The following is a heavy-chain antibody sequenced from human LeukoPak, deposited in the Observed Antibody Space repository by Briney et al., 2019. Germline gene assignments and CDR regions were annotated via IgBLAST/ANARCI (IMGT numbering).Heavy chain of an antibody. CDR3: ASDILTGTQGPLFDY. Sequence: GGSLRLSCAASGFTFSSYWMSWVRQAPGKGLEWVANIKQDGSEKYYVDSVKGRFTISRDNAKNSLYLQMNSLRAEDTAVYYCASDILTGTQGPLFDYWGQETLVTVSS. J-gene: IGHJ4*02. CDR2: IKQDGSEK. CDR1: GFTFSSYW. V-gene: IGHV3-7*03. D-gene: IGHD3-9*01.